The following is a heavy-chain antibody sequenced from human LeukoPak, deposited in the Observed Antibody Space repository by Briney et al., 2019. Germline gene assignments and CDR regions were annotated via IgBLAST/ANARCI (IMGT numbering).Heavy chain of an antibody. CDR1: GDSVSSNSAA. CDR3: AREYYGSGSYYNGARYFDY. J-gene: IGHJ4*02. CDR2: TYYRPKWYN. Sequence: SQTLSLTSAISGDSVSSNSAAWNWIRQSPSRGLEWLGRTYYRPKWYNDYAVSVKSRITINPDTSKNQFSLQLNSVTPEDTAVYYCAREYYGSGSYYNGARYFDYWGQGTLVTVSS. V-gene: IGHV6-1*01. D-gene: IGHD3-10*01.